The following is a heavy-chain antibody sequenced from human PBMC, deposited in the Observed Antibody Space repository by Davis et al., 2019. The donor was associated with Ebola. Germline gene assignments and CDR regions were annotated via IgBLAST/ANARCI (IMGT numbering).Heavy chain of an antibody. CDR2: ISYNRIDR. CDR3: AKDTPRNGWPGPDH. Sequence: GSLRPPCAAPGFSFRTYGLHWVRQAPGKGLGWVAVISYNRIDRYFADSVKGRFTISRDNSNNTLLLPMNSLRTENTAVYYCAKDTPRNGWPGPDHWGQGTLVTVSS. V-gene: IGHV3-30*18. J-gene: IGHJ4*02. CDR1: GFSFRTYG. D-gene: IGHD6-19*01.